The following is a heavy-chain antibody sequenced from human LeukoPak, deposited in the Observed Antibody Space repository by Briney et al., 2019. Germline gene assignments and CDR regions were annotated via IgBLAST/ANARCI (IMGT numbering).Heavy chain of an antibody. CDR3: ARKVHDYGDYGRFRTFFDY. CDR1: GYTFTGKF. Sequence: ASVKVSCKASGYTFTGKFMHWVRQAPGQGLEWMGWIDPNSGGTDYAQRFRGRVTMTRDTSTSTAYMDLSRLISDDTAVYFCARKVHDYGDYGRFRTFFDYWGQGTLVTVSS. J-gene: IGHJ4*02. V-gene: IGHV1-2*02. D-gene: IGHD4-17*01. CDR2: IDPNSGGT.